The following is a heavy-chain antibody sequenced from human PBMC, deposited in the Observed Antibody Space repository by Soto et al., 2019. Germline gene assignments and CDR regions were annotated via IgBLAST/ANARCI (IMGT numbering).Heavy chain of an antibody. CDR1: GYTFSMSG. CDR2: ISGYNGNT. Sequence: QVQLVQSGAEVKKPGASVKVSCKSSGYTFSMSGISWVRQAPGQGLEWMGWISGYNGNTNYEQKFQDRVTMTTDTTTNTAYMELRSLRSDDTDVYYCAIEGPRPYHYYGMDVWGQGTTVTVSS. CDR3: AIEGPRPYHYYGMDV. V-gene: IGHV1-18*01. J-gene: IGHJ6*02.